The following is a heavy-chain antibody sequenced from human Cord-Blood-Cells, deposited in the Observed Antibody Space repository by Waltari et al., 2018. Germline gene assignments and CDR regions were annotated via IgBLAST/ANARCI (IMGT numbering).Heavy chain of an antibody. J-gene: IGHJ3*02. V-gene: IGHV4-59*08. CDR2: IYYSGRT. D-gene: IGHD3-22*01. CDR3: ARRGYYDSSGYYPYDAFDI. Sequence: QVQLQESGPGLVKPSETLSLTCTVSGGPISSYYWSWIRQPPGKGLEWIGYIYYSGRTNYNPYLRSRVTITVDTYKNQFSLKLSSVTAADTDVYYCARRGYYDSSGYYPYDAFDIWGQGTMVTVSS. CDR1: GGPISSYY.